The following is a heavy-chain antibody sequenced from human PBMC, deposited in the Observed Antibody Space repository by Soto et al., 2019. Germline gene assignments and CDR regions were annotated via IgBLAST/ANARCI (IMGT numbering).Heavy chain of an antibody. CDR2: ISGSGGST. V-gene: IGHV3-23*01. Sequence: GGSLRLSCAASGVTFSSYAMSWVRQAPGKGLEWFSDISGSGGSTYYADSVKGRFTISRDNSKNTLYLQMNSLRAEDTAVYYCAKYRGIFGVVYYGMGVWGQVTRGTVSS. CDR1: GVTFSSYA. CDR3: AKYRGIFGVVYYGMGV. D-gene: IGHD3-3*01. J-gene: IGHJ6*02.